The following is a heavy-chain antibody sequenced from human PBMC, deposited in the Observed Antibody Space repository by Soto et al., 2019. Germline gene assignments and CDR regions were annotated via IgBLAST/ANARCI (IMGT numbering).Heavy chain of an antibody. J-gene: IGHJ4*02. D-gene: IGHD3-22*01. CDR2: ISSSGGHT. CDR1: GFTFNSCA. CDR3: AKDLPLHYSYDTSGFYFWDY. Sequence: GGSLRLSSASSGFTFNSCAMNWFRQAPGKGLDWVSSISSSGGHTYYADSVKGRFTISRDTSKTTLYLQMNSLRAEDTAVYYCAKDLPLHYSYDTSGFYFWDYWGQGTLVTVSS. V-gene: IGHV3-23*01.